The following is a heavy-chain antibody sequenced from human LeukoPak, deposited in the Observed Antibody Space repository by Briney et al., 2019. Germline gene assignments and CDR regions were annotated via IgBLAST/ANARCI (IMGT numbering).Heavy chain of an antibody. CDR2: ISSSGSTI. CDR3: ARDRRAITMIVVVITAGLAY. V-gene: IGHV3-48*04. D-gene: IGHD3-22*01. CDR1: GFGLTFSNHA. Sequence: GGSLRLSCAASGFGLTFSNHAMSWVRQAPGKGLEWVSYISSSGSTIYYADSVKGRFTISRDNAKNSLYLQMNSLRAEDTAVYYCARDRRAITMIVVVITAGLAYWGQGTLVTVSS. J-gene: IGHJ4*02.